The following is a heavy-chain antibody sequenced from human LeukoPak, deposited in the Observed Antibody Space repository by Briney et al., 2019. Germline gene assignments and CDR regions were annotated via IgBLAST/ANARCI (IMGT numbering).Heavy chain of an antibody. D-gene: IGHD3-22*01. CDR3: ARGLEYYYDSSGYSPGDAFDI. V-gene: IGHV1-2*02. J-gene: IGHJ3*02. CDR2: INPNSGGT. Sequence: ASVKVSCKASGYTFTGYYMHWVRQAPGQGLERMGWINPNSGGTNYAQKFQGRVTMTRNTSISPAYMELSSLRSEDTAVYYCARGLEYYYDSSGYSPGDAFDIWGQGTMVTVSS. CDR1: GYTFTGYY.